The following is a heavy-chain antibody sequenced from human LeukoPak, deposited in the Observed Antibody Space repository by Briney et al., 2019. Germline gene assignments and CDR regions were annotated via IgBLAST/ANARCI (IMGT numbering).Heavy chain of an antibody. J-gene: IGHJ6*02. CDR3: ARVAPPVSSSWYWSNYYYGMDV. V-gene: IGHV1-2*02. CDR2: FNPNSGGT. Sequence: ASLKLSCKSSGYTFTGYYMHWVRQAPGQGLKWIGCFNPNSGGTNSAQKFQGRVTMTRDTSISTAYMELSRLRSHDTAVYYCARVAPPVSSSWYWSNYYYGMDVWGQGTTVTVSS. CDR1: GYTFTGYY. D-gene: IGHD6-13*01.